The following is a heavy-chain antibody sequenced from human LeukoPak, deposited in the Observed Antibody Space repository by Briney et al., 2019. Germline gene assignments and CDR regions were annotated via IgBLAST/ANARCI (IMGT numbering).Heavy chain of an antibody. CDR2: IYHSGST. CDR3: ARAMTTVTIGAFDI. Sequence: PSETLSLTCAVSGGSFSSGGYSWSWIRQPPGKGLEWIGYIYHSGSTYYNPSLKSRVTISVDRSKNQFSLKLSSVTAADTAVYYCARAMTTVTIGAFDIWGQGTMVTVSS. V-gene: IGHV4-30-2*01. CDR1: GGSFSSGGYS. D-gene: IGHD4-17*01. J-gene: IGHJ3*02.